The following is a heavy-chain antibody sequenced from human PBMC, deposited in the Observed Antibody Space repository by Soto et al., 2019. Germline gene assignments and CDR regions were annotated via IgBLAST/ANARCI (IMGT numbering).Heavy chain of an antibody. J-gene: IGHJ4*02. D-gene: IGHD3-22*01. Sequence: QVQLVQSGAEVKKPGASVKVSCKASGYTFTSYGISWVRQAPGQGLEWMGWISAYNGNTNYAQKLQGRVTMTTDTSTSIAYMELRSLRSDDTAVYYCASGSMYYYDSSGYSPTLGYWGQGTLVTVSS. CDR3: ASGSMYYYDSSGYSPTLGY. CDR1: GYTFTSYG. CDR2: ISAYNGNT. V-gene: IGHV1-18*01.